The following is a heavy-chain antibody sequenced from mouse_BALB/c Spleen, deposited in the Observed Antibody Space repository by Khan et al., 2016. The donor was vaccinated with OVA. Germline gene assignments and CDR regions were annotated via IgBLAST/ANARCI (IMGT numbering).Heavy chain of an antibody. CDR2: IFPGNNDT. CDR3: TRAGYGAFAY. J-gene: IGHJ3*01. CDR1: GYIFTSYW. V-gene: IGHV1-5*01. D-gene: IGHD1-1*01. Sequence: EVQLVESGTVLARPGASVKMSCKASGYIFTSYWMHWVKQRPGQGLEWIGGIFPGNNDTNYNQKIKGRAKLTAVTSASTANMELSSLTNEDSAVYYCTRAGYGAFAYWGQGTLVTVSA.